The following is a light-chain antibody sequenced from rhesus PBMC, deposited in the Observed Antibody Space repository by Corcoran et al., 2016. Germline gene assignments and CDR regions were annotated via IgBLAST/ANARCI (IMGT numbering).Light chain of an antibody. CDR3: QHNFGTPWA. V-gene: IGKV1-74*01. J-gene: IGKJ1*01. CDR1: DNVNKY. CDR2: KAS. Sequence: DIQMTQSPSSLSASVGDRVTITCRTSDNVNKYLNWYQQKPGKAPKLLIYKASTLQTGVPSRFSGSGSGTVYTLPISSLQSEDVATYYCQHNFGTPWAFGQGTKVE.